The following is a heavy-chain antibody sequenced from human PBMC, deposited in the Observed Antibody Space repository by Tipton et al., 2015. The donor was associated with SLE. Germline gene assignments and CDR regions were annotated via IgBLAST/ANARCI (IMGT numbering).Heavy chain of an antibody. CDR3: ARSIAAAGSASAPTLFPLVS. V-gene: IGHV3-53*01. J-gene: IGHJ5*01. D-gene: IGHD6-13*01. CDR1: GFTFSSYS. Sequence: GSLRLSCAASGFTFSSYSMNWVRQAPGKGLEWVSVIYSGGSTYYADSVKGRFTISRDNSKNTLYLQMNSLRAEDTAVYYCARSIAAAGSASAPTLFPLVSW. CDR2: IYSGGST.